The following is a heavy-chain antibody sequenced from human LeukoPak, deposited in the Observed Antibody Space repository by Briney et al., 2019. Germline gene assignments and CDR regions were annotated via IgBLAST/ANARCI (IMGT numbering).Heavy chain of an antibody. CDR3: ARPGMMDIDMGNFHY. J-gene: IGHJ4*02. CDR1: GGSISSGVYY. Sequence: SQTLSLTCSVSGGSISSGVYYWSWIRQPPGKGLEWLGYIYYSGSTYYNPSLKSRVTISVDTSKNQFSLKLSSVTAADTAVYYCARPGMMDIDMGNFHYWGQGALVTVSS. CDR2: IYYSGST. D-gene: IGHD5-18*01. V-gene: IGHV4-30-4*08.